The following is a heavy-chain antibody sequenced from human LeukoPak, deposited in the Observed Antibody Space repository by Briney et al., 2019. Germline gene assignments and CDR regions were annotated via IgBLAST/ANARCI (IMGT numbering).Heavy chain of an antibody. Sequence: GGSLRLSCAASGFTFSSHWMHWVRQAPGKGLVWVSRSNSDGSSTSYGDSVKGRFTISRDNAKNTLYLQMNSLRAEDTAVYYCSRGPGVASRFFVGDQWGQGTLVTVSS. CDR1: GFTFSSHW. D-gene: IGHD3-10*01. V-gene: IGHV3-74*01. CDR2: SNSDGSST. J-gene: IGHJ4*02. CDR3: SRGPGVASRFFVGDQ.